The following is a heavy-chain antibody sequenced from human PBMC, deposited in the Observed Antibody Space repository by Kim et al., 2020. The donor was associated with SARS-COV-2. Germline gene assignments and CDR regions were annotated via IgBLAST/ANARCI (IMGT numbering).Heavy chain of an antibody. Sequence: ASVKVSCKVSGYTLTELSMHWVRQAPGKGLEWMGGFDPEDGETIYAQKFQGRVTMTEDTSTDTAYMELSSLRSEDTAVYYCATSITIFGGLDPWGQGTLVPVSS. CDR3: ATSITIFGGLDP. CDR1: GYTLTELS. J-gene: IGHJ5*02. V-gene: IGHV1-24*01. D-gene: IGHD3-3*01. CDR2: FDPEDGET.